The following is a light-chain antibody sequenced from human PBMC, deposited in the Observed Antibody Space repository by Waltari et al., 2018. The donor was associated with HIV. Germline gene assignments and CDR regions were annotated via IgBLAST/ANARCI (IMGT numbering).Light chain of an antibody. Sequence: QSVLTQSPSVSAAPGQKVNISRSENSSNIAKNYVSWYHQLPGTAPKLLIYDNNKRPSGIPDRFSGSKSGTSATLGITGLQTGDEADYYCGTWDSSLSAEVFGTGTKVTVL. V-gene: IGLV1-51*01. CDR1: SSNIAKNY. CDR2: DNN. CDR3: GTWDSSLSAEV. J-gene: IGLJ1*01.